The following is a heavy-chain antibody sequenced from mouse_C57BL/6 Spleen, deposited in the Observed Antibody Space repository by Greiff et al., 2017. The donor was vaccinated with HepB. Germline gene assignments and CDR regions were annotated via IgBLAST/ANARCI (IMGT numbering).Heavy chain of an antibody. CDR3: ARSYDGYYEGYFDV. J-gene: IGHJ1*03. CDR2: IRNKANGYTT. V-gene: IGHV7-3*01. CDR1: GFTFTDYY. Sequence: EVQRVESGGGLVQPGGSLSLSCAASGFTFTDYYMSWVRQPPGKALEWLGFIRNKANGYTTEYSASVKGRFTISRDNSQSILYLQMNALRAEDSATYYCARSYDGYYEGYFDVWGTGTTVTVSS. D-gene: IGHD2-3*01.